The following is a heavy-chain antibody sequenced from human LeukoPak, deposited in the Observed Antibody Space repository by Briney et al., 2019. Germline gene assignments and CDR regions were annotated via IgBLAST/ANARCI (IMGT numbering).Heavy chain of an antibody. J-gene: IGHJ4*02. V-gene: IGHV1-8*03. CDR2: MNPNSGNT. Sequence: ASVKVSCKASGYTFTGYYMHWVRQAPGQGLEWMGWMNPNSGNTGYAQKFQGRVTITRNTSISTAYMELSSLRSEDTAVYYCARRTSRVTTGDYWGQGTLVTVSS. CDR1: GYTFTGYY. CDR3: ARRTSRVTTGDY. D-gene: IGHD4-17*01.